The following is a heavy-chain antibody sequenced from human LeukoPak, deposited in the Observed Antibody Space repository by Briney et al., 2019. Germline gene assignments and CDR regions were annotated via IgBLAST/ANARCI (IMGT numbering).Heavy chain of an antibody. J-gene: IGHJ4*02. CDR3: ARVAQGGYSYVN. Sequence: GGSLRLSCAASGFTFSKYWLHWLRQAPGKGLVWVSRINPDDKSASYADSVKGRFTIARDDARKMLYLQMNSLRAEDTAVYYCARVAQGGYSYVNWGQGTLVTVSS. CDR1: GFTFSKYW. D-gene: IGHD5-18*01. CDR2: INPDDKSA. V-gene: IGHV3-74*01.